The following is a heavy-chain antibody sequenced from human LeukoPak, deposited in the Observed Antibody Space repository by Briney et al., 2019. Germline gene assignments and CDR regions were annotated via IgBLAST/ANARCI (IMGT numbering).Heavy chain of an antibody. CDR3: AREFDYGDYVDYFDY. D-gene: IGHD4-17*01. Sequence: SVKVSFKASGGTFSSYAISWVRQAPGQGLEWMGRIIPILGIANYAQKFQGRVTITADKSTSTAYMELSSLRSEDTAVYYCAREFDYGDYVDYFDYWGQGTLVTVSS. V-gene: IGHV1-69*04. CDR2: IIPILGIA. CDR1: GGTFSSYA. J-gene: IGHJ4*02.